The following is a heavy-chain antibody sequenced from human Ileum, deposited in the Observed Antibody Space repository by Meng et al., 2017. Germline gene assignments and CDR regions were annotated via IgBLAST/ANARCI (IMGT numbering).Heavy chain of an antibody. Sequence: HLQLQESGAGLVTASQTLSLTCTVSGGSISSSAYSWTWIRQPPGKGLEWIGYIYQVGSTNYNPSLKSRVTIFVDTSKNQFSLKLTSVTATDTAVYYCASSTSGPELIYWGQRTLVTVSS. CDR3: ASSTSGPELIY. CDR2: IYQVGST. J-gene: IGHJ4*02. CDR1: GGSISSSAYS. D-gene: IGHD2/OR15-2a*01. V-gene: IGHV4-30-2*01.